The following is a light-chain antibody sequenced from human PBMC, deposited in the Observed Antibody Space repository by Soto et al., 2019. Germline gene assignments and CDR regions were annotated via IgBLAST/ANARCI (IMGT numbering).Light chain of an antibody. V-gene: IGLV2-23*01. J-gene: IGLJ2*01. CDR3: CSYAGSSTYV. CDR2: EGS. CDR1: SSDVGSYTL. Sequence: QSALTQPASVSGSPGQSITISCTGTSSDVGSYTLVSWYQQHPGKAPKLMIDEGSQRPSGVSNRFSGSKSGNTASLTISGLQTEDEADYYCCSYAGSSTYVFGGGTKVTVL.